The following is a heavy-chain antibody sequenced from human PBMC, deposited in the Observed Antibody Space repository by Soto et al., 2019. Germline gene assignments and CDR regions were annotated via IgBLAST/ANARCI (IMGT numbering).Heavy chain of an antibody. Sequence: SETLSLTCTVSGGSISSSSYYWGWIRQPPGKGLEWIGSIYYSGSTYHNPSLKSRVTISVDTSKNQFSLKLSSVTAADTAVYYCAWSSGWYGYFDYWGQGTLVTVSS. V-gene: IGHV4-39*01. CDR3: AWSSGWYGYFDY. CDR2: IYYSGST. CDR1: GGSISSSSYY. J-gene: IGHJ4*02. D-gene: IGHD6-19*01.